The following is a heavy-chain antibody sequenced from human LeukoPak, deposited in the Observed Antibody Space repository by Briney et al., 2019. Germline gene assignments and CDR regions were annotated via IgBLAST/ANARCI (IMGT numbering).Heavy chain of an antibody. J-gene: IGHJ6*03. V-gene: IGHV4-59*01. CDR1: GGSISSYY. Sequence: SETLSLTCTVSGGSISSYYWSWIRQPPGKGLEWIGYIYYSGSTNYNPSLKSRVTISVDTSKNQFSLKLSSVTAADTAVYYCARVGKYGDYTLYYYYMDVWGKGTTVTISS. CDR2: IYYSGST. CDR3: ARVGKYGDYTLYYYYMDV. D-gene: IGHD4-17*01.